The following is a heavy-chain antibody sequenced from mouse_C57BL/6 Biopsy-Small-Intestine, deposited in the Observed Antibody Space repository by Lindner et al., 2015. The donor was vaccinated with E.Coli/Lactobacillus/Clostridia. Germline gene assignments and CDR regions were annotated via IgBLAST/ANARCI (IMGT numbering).Heavy chain of an antibody. J-gene: IGHJ3*01. CDR3: ARSDGYSAWFAY. V-gene: IGHV1-82*01. CDR2: IYPGDGDI. D-gene: IGHD2-3*01. CDR1: GYRFSSSW. Sequence: VQLQESGPELVKPGASVKISCKTSGYRFSSSWMNWVKQRPGQGLEWIGRIYPGDGDINYNGKFKGKATVTADKSASTAYMQLKSLTSEDSTVYYCARSDGYSAWFAYWGQGTLVTVSA.